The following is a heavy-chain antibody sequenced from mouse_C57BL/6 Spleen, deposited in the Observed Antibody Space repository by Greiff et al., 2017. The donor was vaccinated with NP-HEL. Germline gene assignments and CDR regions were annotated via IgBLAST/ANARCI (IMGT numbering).Heavy chain of an antibody. CDR3: ARPGSSYAAWFAY. CDR1: GYTFTDYN. Sequence: VQLKQSGPELVKPGASVKIPCKASGYTFTDYNMDWVKQSHGKSLEWIGDINPNNGGTIYNQKFKGKATLTVDKSSSTAYMELRSLTSEDTAVYYCARPGSSYAAWFAYWGQGTLVTVSA. D-gene: IGHD1-1*01. V-gene: IGHV1-18*01. J-gene: IGHJ3*01. CDR2: INPNNGGT.